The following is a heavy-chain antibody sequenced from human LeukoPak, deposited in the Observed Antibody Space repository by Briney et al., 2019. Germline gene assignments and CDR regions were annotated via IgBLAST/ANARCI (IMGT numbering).Heavy chain of an antibody. CDR2: INWNGGST. Sequence: PGGSLRLSCAVSGFTFSTYTMNWVRQAPGKGLEWVSGINWNGGSTGYADSVKGRFTISRDNAKNSLYLQMNSLRAEDTALYYCASLRITIFGNDAFDIWGQGTMVTVSS. D-gene: IGHD3-3*01. CDR3: ASLRITIFGNDAFDI. CDR1: GFTFSTYT. J-gene: IGHJ3*02. V-gene: IGHV3-20*04.